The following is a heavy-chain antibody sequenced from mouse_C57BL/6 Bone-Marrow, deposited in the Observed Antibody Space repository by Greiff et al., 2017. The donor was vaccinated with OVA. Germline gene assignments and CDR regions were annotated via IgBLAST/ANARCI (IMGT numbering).Heavy chain of an antibody. D-gene: IGHD2-1*01. J-gene: IGHJ1*03. CDR2: ISGDGGNT. Sequence: VKLMESRGGLVKPGGSLKPSCAASGFTFSSYTMSWVRQTPEKRLEWVATISGDGGNTYYPASVKCRFTISRYNAKDTLYLQMSSLWSEDTALYYCARTDLLWSSDVWGTGTTVTVSS. CDR1: GFTFSSYT. V-gene: IGHV5-9*01. CDR3: ARTDLLWSSDV.